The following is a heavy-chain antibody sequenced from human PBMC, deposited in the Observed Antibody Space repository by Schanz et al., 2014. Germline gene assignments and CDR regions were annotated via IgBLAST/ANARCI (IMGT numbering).Heavy chain of an antibody. CDR3: AKKVPAYNPFDS. D-gene: IGHD1-1*01. V-gene: IGHV3-23*01. J-gene: IGHJ4*02. CDR1: GFIFGSSV. Sequence: EVQLLESGGGLIQPGGSLRLSCAASGFIFGSSVMAWVRQAPGKGLEWVSGITGASDHIDYAESVKGQFTISRDNSKNTLYLQMDSLRAEDTAVYFCAKKVPAYNPFDSWGQGTLVTVSS. CDR2: ITGASDHI.